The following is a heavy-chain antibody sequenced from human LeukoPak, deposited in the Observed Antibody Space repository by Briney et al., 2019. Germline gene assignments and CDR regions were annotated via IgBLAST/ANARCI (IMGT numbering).Heavy chain of an antibody. D-gene: IGHD1-26*01. Sequence: SETLSLTCAVSGGSISSRNWWGWVRQPPGKGLEWIGEISRTGNIDYDPSVRSRATISLDKSKSQFSLRLTSLTSADTAVYYCARGQGAADYWGQGILVIVSS. CDR1: GGSISSRNW. V-gene: IGHV4-4*02. J-gene: IGHJ4*02. CDR2: ISRTGNI. CDR3: ARGQGAADY.